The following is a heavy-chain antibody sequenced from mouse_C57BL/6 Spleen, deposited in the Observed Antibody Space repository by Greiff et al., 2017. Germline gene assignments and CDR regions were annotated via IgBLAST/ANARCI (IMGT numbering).Heavy chain of an antibody. CDR2: IRNKANGYTT. Sequence: EVMLVESGGGLVQPGGSLSLSCAASGFTFTDYYMSWVRQPPGKALEWLGFIRNKANGYTTEYSASVKGRFTISRDNSQSILYLQMNALRAEDSATYYCARFYDAYFDYWGQGTTLTVSS. V-gene: IGHV7-3*01. J-gene: IGHJ2*01. CDR1: GFTFTDYY. D-gene: IGHD2-3*01. CDR3: ARFYDAYFDY.